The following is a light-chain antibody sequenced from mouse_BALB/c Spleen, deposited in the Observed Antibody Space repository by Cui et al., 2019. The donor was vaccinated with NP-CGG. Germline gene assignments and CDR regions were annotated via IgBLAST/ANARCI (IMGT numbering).Light chain of an antibody. V-gene: IGLV1*01. CDR2: GTN. CDR3: ALWYSNHWV. Sequence: QAVVTQESALTTSPGETVTLACCSSTSAVTTSNDANWVQEKPDHLFTGLIGGTNNRAPGVPARFSGSLIGDKAALTITGAQTEDEAIYFCALWYSNHWVFGGGTKLTVL. J-gene: IGLJ1*01. CDR1: TSAVTTSND.